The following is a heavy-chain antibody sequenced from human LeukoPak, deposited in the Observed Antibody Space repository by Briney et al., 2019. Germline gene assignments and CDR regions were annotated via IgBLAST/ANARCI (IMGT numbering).Heavy chain of an antibody. CDR1: GFTVSNKY. J-gene: IGHJ3*02. CDR2: IYSDGRT. D-gene: IGHD3-22*01. V-gene: IGHV3-53*01. CDR3: ARGLSLSGYLDAFDI. Sequence: GGSLRLSCAASGFTVSNKYMTWVRQAPGKGLEWVSLIYSDGRTYYADSVKGRCTSSRDNSKNTLYLQMNRLRVEDTAVYFCARGLSLSGYLDAFDIWGQGTMVTVSS.